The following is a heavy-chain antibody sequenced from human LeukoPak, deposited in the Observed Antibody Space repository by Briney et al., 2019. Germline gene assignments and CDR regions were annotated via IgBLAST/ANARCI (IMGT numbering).Heavy chain of an antibody. J-gene: IGHJ3*02. V-gene: IGHV3-64D*09. CDR3: VKDRFIAAAGLDAFDI. CDR2: ISSNGGST. D-gene: IGHD6-13*01. CDR1: GFTFSSYA. Sequence: GVSLRLSCSASGFTFSSYAMHWVRQAPGKGLEYVSAISSNGGSTYYADSVKGRFTISRDNSKNTLYLQMSSLRAEDTAVYYCVKDRFIAAAGLDAFDIWGQGTMVTVSS.